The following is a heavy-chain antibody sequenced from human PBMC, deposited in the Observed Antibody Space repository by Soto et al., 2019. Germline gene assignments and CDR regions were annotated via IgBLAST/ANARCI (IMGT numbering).Heavy chain of an antibody. J-gene: IGHJ4*02. Sequence: GGSLRLSCAASGFALSSYWMSWVRQVPGKGLEGVANIKQDGSAKFYVDSVKGRFTISRDNAQNSLSLEMNSVRAEDTAVYYCAGHSCVGDCALDYWGQGTLVTVSS. CDR1: GFALSSYW. D-gene: IGHD2-21*02. CDR2: IKQDGSAK. CDR3: AGHSCVGDCALDY. V-gene: IGHV3-7*01.